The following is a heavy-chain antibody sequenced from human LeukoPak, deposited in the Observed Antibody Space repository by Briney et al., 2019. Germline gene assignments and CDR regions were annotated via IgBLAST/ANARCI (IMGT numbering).Heavy chain of an antibody. J-gene: IGHJ2*01. CDR3: ATDGNFDL. CDR1: GGSISSSSYY. D-gene: IGHD1-26*01. CDR2: IYYSGST. V-gene: IGHV4-39*07. Sequence: SETLSLTCTVSGGSISSSSYYWGWIRPPPGKGLEWIGSIYYSGSTYYNPSLKSRVTISVDTSKNQFSLKLSSVTAADTAVYYCATDGNFDLWGRGTLVTVSS.